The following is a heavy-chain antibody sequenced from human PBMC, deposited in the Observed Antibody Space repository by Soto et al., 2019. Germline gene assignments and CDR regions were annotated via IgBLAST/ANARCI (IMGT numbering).Heavy chain of an antibody. CDR3: ARVRYSYGYDAFDI. V-gene: IGHV1-3*01. J-gene: IGHJ3*02. Sequence: ASVKVSCKASGYTFSSYAIHWVRQAPGQGLEWMGWINAGNGNTKYSQKFRGRVTITRDTSASTAYMELSSLRSEDTAVYYCARVRYSYGYDAFDIWGQGTMVTVSS. D-gene: IGHD5-18*01. CDR1: GYTFSSYA. CDR2: INAGNGNT.